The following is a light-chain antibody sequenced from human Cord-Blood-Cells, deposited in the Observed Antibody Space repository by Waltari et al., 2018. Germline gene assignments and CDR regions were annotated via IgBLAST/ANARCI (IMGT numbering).Light chain of an antibody. CDR3: MIWHSSAYV. CDR2: YKSDSDK. CDR1: SGINVGTYR. V-gene: IGLV5-45*02. J-gene: IGLJ3*02. Sequence: QAVLTQPSSLSASPGASASLTYTLRSGINVGTYRIYWYQQKPGSPPQYLLRYKSDSDKQQGSGVPSRFSGSKDASANAGILLISGLQSEDEADYYCMIWHSSAYVFGGGTKLTVL.